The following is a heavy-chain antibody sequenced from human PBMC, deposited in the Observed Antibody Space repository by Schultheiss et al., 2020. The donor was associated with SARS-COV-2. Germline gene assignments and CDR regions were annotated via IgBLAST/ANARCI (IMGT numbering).Heavy chain of an antibody. CDR1: GFTFSSYA. CDR2: ISGSGGST. Sequence: GESLKISCAASGFTFSSYAMHWVRQAPGKGLEWVSGISGSGGSTYYADSVKGRFTISRDNSKNTLYLQMNSLRAEDTAVYYCAKSGMITFGGVMGYWGQGTLVTVSS. D-gene: IGHD3-16*01. CDR3: AKSGMITFGGVMGY. V-gene: IGHV3-23*01. J-gene: IGHJ4*02.